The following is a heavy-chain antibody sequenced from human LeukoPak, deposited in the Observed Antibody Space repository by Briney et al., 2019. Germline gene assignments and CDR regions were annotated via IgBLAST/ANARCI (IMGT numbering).Heavy chain of an antibody. J-gene: IGHJ4*02. CDR3: ARGGGSYSPAYYFDY. D-gene: IGHD1-26*01. V-gene: IGHV4-4*07. CDR2: IYTSGST. CDR1: GGCISSYY. Sequence: PSETLSLTCTVSGGCISSYYWSWIRQPAGKGLEWIGRIYTSGSTNYNPSLKSRVTMSVDTSKNQFSLKLSSVTAADTAVYYCARGGGSYSPAYYFDYWGQGTLVTVSS.